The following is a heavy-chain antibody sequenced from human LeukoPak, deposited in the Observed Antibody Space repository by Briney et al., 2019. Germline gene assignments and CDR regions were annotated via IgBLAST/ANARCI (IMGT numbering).Heavy chain of an antibody. Sequence: ASVKVSCKASGGTFSSYAISWVRQAPGQGLEWMGGIIPIFGTANYAQKFQGRVTITADESTSTAYMELSSLRSGDTAVYYCARAPSGIAVSYYYYGMDVWGKGTTVTVSS. J-gene: IGHJ6*04. D-gene: IGHD6-19*01. V-gene: IGHV1-69*13. CDR1: GGTFSSYA. CDR2: IIPIFGTA. CDR3: ARAPSGIAVSYYYYGMDV.